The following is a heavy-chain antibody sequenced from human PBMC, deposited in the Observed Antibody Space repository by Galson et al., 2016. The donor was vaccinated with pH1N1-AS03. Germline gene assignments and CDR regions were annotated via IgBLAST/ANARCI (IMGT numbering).Heavy chain of an antibody. CDR1: GFAFSDYP. CDR2: TSYNGRNK. D-gene: IGHD6-19*01. J-gene: IGHJ4*02. Sequence: SLRLSCAASGFAFSDYPMHWVRQAPGKGLEWVAVTSYNGRNKYYTDSVQGRFSISRDNSKNTLHLQMLSLRDEDTAVYFCARSPSSAWHNFDYWGQGALVVVST. CDR3: ARSPSSAWHNFDY. V-gene: IGHV3-30-3*02.